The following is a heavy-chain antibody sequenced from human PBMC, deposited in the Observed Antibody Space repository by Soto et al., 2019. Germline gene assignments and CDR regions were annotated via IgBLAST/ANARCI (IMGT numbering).Heavy chain of an antibody. J-gene: IGHJ5*02. D-gene: IGHD3-10*01. Sequence: HLVQSGPEVKRPGASITVSCKTSGDTFANFGLSWVRQAPGQSLEWMGWIATYNNNKNYAQKIQGRLTLTTDTSTSTAYMELESLGYDDPAVYYCARVVRGVVNWFDPWGQGTLVTVSS. V-gene: IGHV1-18*01. CDR1: GDTFANFG. CDR2: IATYNNNK. CDR3: ARVVRGVVNWFDP.